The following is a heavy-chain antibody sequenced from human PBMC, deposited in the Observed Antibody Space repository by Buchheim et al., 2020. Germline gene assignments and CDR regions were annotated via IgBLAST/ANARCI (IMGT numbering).Heavy chain of an antibody. J-gene: IGHJ6*02. CDR2: IYYSGST. CDR1: GGSISSGGYY. CDR3: AREGGASATYGMDV. V-gene: IGHV4-31*03. D-gene: IGHD3-10*01. Sequence: QVQLQESGPGLVKPSQTLSLTCTVSGGSISSGGYYWSWIRQHPGKGLEWFGYIYYSGSTSFNPSLKSRVTISVYTSKKQFALKLSSVTAADTDVYYFAREGGASATYGMDVWGQGTT.